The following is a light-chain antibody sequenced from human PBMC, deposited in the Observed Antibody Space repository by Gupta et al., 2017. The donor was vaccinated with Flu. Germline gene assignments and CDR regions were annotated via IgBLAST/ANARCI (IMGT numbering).Light chain of an antibody. J-gene: IGLJ1*01. Sequence: GTSSDVGGYNYVSWYQQHPGKAPKLMIFEVSRRPSGVPDRFSGSKSGNTASLTVSGLQAEDEADYYCSSCAGSNNVFGTGTKVTVL. CDR3: SSCAGSNNV. CDR2: EVS. CDR1: SSDVGGYNY. V-gene: IGLV2-8*01.